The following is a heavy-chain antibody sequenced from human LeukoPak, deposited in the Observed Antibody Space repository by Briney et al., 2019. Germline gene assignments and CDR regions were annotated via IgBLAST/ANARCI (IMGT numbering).Heavy chain of an antibody. V-gene: IGHV4-34*01. CDR1: GGSFSGYY. D-gene: IGHD3-22*01. Sequence: PSETLSLTCAVYGGSFSGYYWSWIRRPPGKGLEWIGEINHSGSTNYNPSLKSRVTISVDTSKNQFSLKLSSVTAADTAVYYCAREGTYYYDSSGYYFDYWGQGTLVTVSS. J-gene: IGHJ4*02. CDR3: AREGTYYYDSSGYYFDY. CDR2: INHSGST.